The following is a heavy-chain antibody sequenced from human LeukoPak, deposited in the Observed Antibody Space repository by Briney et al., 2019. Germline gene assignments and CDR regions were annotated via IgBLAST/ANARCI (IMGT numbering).Heavy chain of an antibody. CDR2: IIRSGSTI. D-gene: IGHD2-15*01. CDR3: ARDQVCNGGSCYFGDYYYYGMDV. V-gene: IGHV3-11*01. CDR1: GFPFSYYY. J-gene: IGHJ6*02. Sequence: PGGSLRLSCSASGFPFSYYYMSWIRHAPGKGREWVSYIIRSGSTIYYADYVKGRFNISRDNAKNSLYLQMNSLRAEDTAVYYCARDQVCNGGSCYFGDYYYYGMDVWGQGTTVTVSS.